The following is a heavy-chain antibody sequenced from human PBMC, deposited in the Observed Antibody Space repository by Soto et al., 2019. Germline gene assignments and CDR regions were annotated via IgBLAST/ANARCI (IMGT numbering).Heavy chain of an antibody. V-gene: IGHV4-39*01. Sequence: QLLESGPGLVTPSETLSLTCTVSGGSISSSSYYWGWIRQPPGKGLEWIGSIYYSGSTYYNPSLKSRVTISVDTSKNQFSLKLSSVTAADTAVYYCARHLPPGRFLEWLRYYGMDVWGQGTTVTVSS. CDR1: GGSISSSSYY. D-gene: IGHD3-3*01. J-gene: IGHJ6*02. CDR3: ARHLPPGRFLEWLRYYGMDV. CDR2: IYYSGST.